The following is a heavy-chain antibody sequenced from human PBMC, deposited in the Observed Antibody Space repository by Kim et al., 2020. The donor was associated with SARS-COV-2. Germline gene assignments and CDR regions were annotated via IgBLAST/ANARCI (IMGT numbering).Heavy chain of an antibody. CDR3: TTGSSISGSYYRGGCY. V-gene: IGHV3-15*01. D-gene: IGHD1-26*01. Sequence: PVKGRFTISRDESKNTLYLQMNSLKTEDTAVYYCTTGSSISGSYYRGGCYWGQGTLVTVSS. J-gene: IGHJ4*02.